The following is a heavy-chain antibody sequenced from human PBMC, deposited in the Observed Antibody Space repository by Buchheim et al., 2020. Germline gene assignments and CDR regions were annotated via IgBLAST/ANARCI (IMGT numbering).Heavy chain of an antibody. CDR1: GFTFSSYA. CDR3: GRSAGLDY. Sequence: VQLLESGGGLVRPGGSLRLSCAASGFTFSSYAMSWVRQAPGKGLEWVSAISGSGGSPYYPDSVKGRFTISRDNAKNPVYVQMNSLRAEDTAVYYCGRSAGLDYWGQGTL. CDR2: ISGSGGSP. J-gene: IGHJ4*02. V-gene: IGHV3-23*01. D-gene: IGHD6-13*01.